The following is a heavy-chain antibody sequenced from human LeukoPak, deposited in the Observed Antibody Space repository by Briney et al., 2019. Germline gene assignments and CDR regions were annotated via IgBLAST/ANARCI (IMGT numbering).Heavy chain of an antibody. CDR3: ARALAVAAPFDY. J-gene: IGHJ4*02. V-gene: IGHV4-38-2*02. D-gene: IGHD6-19*01. CDR1: DYSISSGYGYY. CDR2: INHSGST. Sequence: SETLSLTCTVSDYSISSGYGYYWGWIRQPPGKGLEWIGEINHSGSTNYNPSLKSRVTISVDTSKNQFSLKLSSVTAADTAVYYCARALAVAAPFDYWGQGTLVTVSS.